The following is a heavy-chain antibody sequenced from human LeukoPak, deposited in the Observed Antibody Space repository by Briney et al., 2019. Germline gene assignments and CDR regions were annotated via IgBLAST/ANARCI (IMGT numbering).Heavy chain of an antibody. Sequence: SVKVSCKASGFTVTSSAVQWVRQARGQRLEWIGWIVVGSGNTNYEQKFQERVTITRDMSTSTAYMELSSLRAEDTAVYCCAAGGSGWSLFDYWGQGTLVTVSS. V-gene: IGHV1-58*01. CDR2: IVVGSGNT. CDR1: GFTVTSSA. J-gene: IGHJ4*02. D-gene: IGHD6-19*01. CDR3: AAGGSGWSLFDY.